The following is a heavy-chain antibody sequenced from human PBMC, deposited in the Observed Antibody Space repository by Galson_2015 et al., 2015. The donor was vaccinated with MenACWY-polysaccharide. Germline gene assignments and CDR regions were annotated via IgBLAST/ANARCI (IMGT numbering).Heavy chain of an antibody. CDR1: GASLSDDY. CDR3: ARARLPPRSPYYFDY. V-gene: IGHV4-34*01. J-gene: IGHJ4*02. Sequence: LSLTCAVYGASLSDDYWSWIRQPPGKGLEWIGEVHHSGHTNYNPSLSSRVTISIVTASNQFFLKLTSVTAEDTAVYYCARARLPPRSPYYFDYWGRGSLVTVSS. CDR2: VHHSGHT. D-gene: IGHD5-18*01.